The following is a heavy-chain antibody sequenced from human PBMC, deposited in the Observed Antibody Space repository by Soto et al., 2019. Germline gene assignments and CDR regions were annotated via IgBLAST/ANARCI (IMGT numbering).Heavy chain of an antibody. V-gene: IGHV1-69*05. CDR3: ARETGEAGNYYGMDV. Sequence: QVQLVQSGAEVKKPGSSVKVSCKASGGTFSSYAISWVRQAPGQGLEWMGGIIPIFDTANYAQKFQGRVTXPXXXSXGTGYMELSSLRSEDTAVYYCARETGEAGNYYGMDVWGQGTTVTVSS. D-gene: IGHD7-27*01. J-gene: IGHJ6*02. CDR2: IIPIFDTA. CDR1: GGTFSSYA.